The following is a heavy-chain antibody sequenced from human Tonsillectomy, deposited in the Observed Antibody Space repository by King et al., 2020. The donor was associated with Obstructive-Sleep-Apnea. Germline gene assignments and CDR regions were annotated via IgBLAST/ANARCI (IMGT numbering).Heavy chain of an antibody. CDR3: ARRERKPRSAYYFDY. CDR1: GGSISTANYY. Sequence: QLQESGPGLVKPSETLSLSCTVSGGSISTANYYWDWIRQPPGEGLDCIASIYYSGNTYYNPSLKSRVTISLNKSKNQVSLKLSPVTAADTAVYYCARRERKPRSAYYFDYWGQGILVTVSS. J-gene: IGHJ4*02. CDR2: IYYSGNT. D-gene: IGHD3-10*01. V-gene: IGHV4-39*01.